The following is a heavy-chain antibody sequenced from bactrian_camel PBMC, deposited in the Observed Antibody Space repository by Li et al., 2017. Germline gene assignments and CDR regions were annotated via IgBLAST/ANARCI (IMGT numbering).Heavy chain of an antibody. CDR1: EYGYSTYYC. Sequence: VQLVESGGGSVQAGGSLKLSCAASEYGYSTYYCMGWFRQAPGKEREGVASIDKAGTTTYADSVKGRFTISKDTSKNMLYLHMDSLKPEDTAMYYCAAGLVDRARCVRGLIDFGYWGQGTQVTVS. D-gene: IGHD3*01. V-gene: IGHV3S53*01. J-gene: IGHJ6*01. CDR2: IDKAGTT. CDR3: AAGLVDRARCVRGLIDFGY.